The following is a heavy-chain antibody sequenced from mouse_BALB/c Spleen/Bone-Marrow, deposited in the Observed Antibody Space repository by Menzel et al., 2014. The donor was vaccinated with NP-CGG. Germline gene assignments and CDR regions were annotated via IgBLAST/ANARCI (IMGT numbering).Heavy chain of an antibody. CDR2: IYPYDGVS. J-gene: IGHJ1*01. CDR3: ESRGEYFDV. Sequence: VQLQQSGPELVKPGASVKISCKASGYSFTGYYMHWVKPSHGNSLDWIGYIYPYDGVSSYNQKFKGKATLTVDKSSSTAYMELRSLTSDDSAVYYCESRGEYFDVWGAGTTGTVSS. CDR1: GYSFTGYY. V-gene: IGHV1-31*01.